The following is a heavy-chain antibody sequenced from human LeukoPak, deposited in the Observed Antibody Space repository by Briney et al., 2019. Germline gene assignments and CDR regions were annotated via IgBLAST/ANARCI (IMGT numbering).Heavy chain of an antibody. D-gene: IGHD5-12*01. CDR3: ARGAVATVSDAFDI. CDR1: GFTVSSNY. J-gene: IGHJ3*02. V-gene: IGHV3-53*01. Sequence: GGSLRLSCAASGFTVSSNYMSWVRQAPGKGLEWVSVIYSGGSTYYADSVKGRITISRDNSKNTLYLQMNSLRAEDTAVYYCARGAVATVSDAFDIWGQGTMVTVSS. CDR2: IYSGGST.